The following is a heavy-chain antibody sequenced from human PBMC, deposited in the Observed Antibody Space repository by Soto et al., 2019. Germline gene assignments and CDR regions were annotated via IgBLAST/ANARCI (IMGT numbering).Heavy chain of an antibody. CDR3: AREGGEGPTPEYYDFWSGQGAFDY. D-gene: IGHD3-3*01. CDR1: GYTFTSYA. V-gene: IGHV1-3*01. J-gene: IGHJ4*02. CDR2: INAGNGNT. Sequence: ASVKVSCKASGYTFTSYAMHWVRQAPGQRLEWMGWINAGNGNTKYSQKFQGRVTITRDTSASTAYMELSSLRSEDTAVYYCAREGGEGPTPEYYDFWSGQGAFDYWGQGTLVTVS.